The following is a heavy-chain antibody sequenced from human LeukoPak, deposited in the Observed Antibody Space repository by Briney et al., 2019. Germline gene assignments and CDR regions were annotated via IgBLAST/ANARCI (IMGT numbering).Heavy chain of an antibody. CDR3: ARRRVVPRFFDY. Sequence: PSETLSLTCTVSGGSISSYYWSWIRQPPGKGLEWIGYIYYSGSTNYNPSLKSRVTISVDTSKNQFSLKLSSVTAADTAVYYCARRRVVPRFFDYWGQGSLVTVSS. CDR1: GGSISSYY. D-gene: IGHD2-15*01. V-gene: IGHV4-59*12. CDR2: IYYSGST. J-gene: IGHJ4*02.